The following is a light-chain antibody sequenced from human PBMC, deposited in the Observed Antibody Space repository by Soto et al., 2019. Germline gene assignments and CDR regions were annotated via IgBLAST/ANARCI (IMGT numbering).Light chain of an antibody. CDR1: QSVDSS. CDR2: GAS. J-gene: IGKJ1*01. V-gene: IGKV3-15*01. Sequence: DIVMTQSPAILSLSPGERATLSCRASQSVDSSLAWYQQKPRQAPRLLIHGASTRAPDIPARFIGSGSGTEFTLTISSLQSEDFAVYYCQQYYKWPRTFGQGTEVDVK. CDR3: QQYYKWPRT.